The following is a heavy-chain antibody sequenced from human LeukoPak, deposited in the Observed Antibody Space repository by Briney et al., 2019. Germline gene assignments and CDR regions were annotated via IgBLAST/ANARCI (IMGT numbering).Heavy chain of an antibody. J-gene: IGHJ4*02. CDR1: GGSISGSNW. V-gene: IGHV4-4*02. CDR2: IYHGGST. Sequence: SETLSLTCAVSGGSISGSNWWSWVRQPPAKGLVWIGEIYHGGSTNYNPSLKSRVTMSVDKSKNQFSLELSSVTAADTAVYYCARGEEHGSGTVHFDYWGQGILVTVSS. D-gene: IGHD3-10*01. CDR3: ARGEEHGSGTVHFDY.